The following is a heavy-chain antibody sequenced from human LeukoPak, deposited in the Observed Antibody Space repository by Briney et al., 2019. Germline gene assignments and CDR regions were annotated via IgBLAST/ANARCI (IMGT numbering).Heavy chain of an antibody. V-gene: IGHV3-30*04. Sequence: GGSLRLSCAASGFTFSSYAMHWVRQAPGKGLEWVAVISYDGSNKYYADSVKGRFTISRDNSKNTLYLQMNSLRAEDTAVYYCARQVTMIVLIDAFDIWGQGTMVTVSS. CDR1: GFTFSSYA. CDR2: ISYDGSNK. CDR3: ARQVTMIVLIDAFDI. J-gene: IGHJ3*02. D-gene: IGHD3-22*01.